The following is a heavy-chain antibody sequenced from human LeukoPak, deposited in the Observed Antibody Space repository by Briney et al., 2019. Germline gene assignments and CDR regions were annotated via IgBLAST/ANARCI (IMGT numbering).Heavy chain of an antibody. Sequence: PGRSLRLSCAASGITFSTYAMHWVRQAPGRGLEWVTVISYDGSNKQYADSVKGRFTISRENSKNTLYLQMNSLKPEGTAVYYCVGQNYDVLTGYAPLDLWGQGTLVTVSS. J-gene: IGHJ5*02. CDR2: ISYDGSNK. CDR3: VGQNYDVLTGYAPLDL. V-gene: IGHV3-30-3*01. D-gene: IGHD3-9*01. CDR1: GITFSTYA.